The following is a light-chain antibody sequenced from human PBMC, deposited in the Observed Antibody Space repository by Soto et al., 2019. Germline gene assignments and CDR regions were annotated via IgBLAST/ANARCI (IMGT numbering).Light chain of an antibody. V-gene: IGKV4-1*01. CDR1: QSVLYSSNNKNY. J-gene: IGKJ1*01. Sequence: DIVMTQSPDSLAVSLGERATINCKSSQSVLYSSNNKNYLAWYQQKPGQAPRLLIYGASTRATGIPARFSGSGSGTEFTLTISSLQSEDFAVYYCQQYNNWLWTFGQGTKVDIK. CDR3: QQYNNWLWT. CDR2: GAS.